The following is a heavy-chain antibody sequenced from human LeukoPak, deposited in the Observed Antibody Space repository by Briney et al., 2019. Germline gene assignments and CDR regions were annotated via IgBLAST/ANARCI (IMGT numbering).Heavy chain of an antibody. CDR2: ISGSGGST. D-gene: IGHD3-16*01. CDR1: GFTFSSYA. V-gene: IGHV3-23*01. CDR3: SKAGGSPHYFDY. Sequence: PGGSLRLSCAASGFTFSSYAMSWVRQAPGKGLEWVSAISGSGGSTYYADSVKGRFTISRDNSKNTLYLQMNSLRAEDTAVYYCSKAGGSPHYFDYWGQGTLVTVSS. J-gene: IGHJ4*02.